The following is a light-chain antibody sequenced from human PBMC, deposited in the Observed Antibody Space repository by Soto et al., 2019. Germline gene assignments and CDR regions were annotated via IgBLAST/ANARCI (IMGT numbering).Light chain of an antibody. J-gene: IGLJ3*02. V-gene: IGLV7-46*01. Sequence: QAVVTQEPSLTVSPGGTVTLTCGSSAGAVTSAHYPYWFQQKPDQAPRTLIHDTFNKHSWTPARFSGSLLGGQAALTLSGAQPEDEADYYCLLVYSGTVVFGGGTKLTVL. CDR1: AGAVTSAHY. CDR2: DTF. CDR3: LLVYSGTVV.